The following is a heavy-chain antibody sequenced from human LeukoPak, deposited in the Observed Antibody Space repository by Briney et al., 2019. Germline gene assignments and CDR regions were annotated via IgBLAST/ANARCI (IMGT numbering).Heavy chain of an antibody. V-gene: IGHV1-69*05. D-gene: IGHD2-21*01. CDR2: IIPIFGTA. CDR1: GGTFSSYA. Sequence: SVKVSCKASGGTFSSYAISWVRQAPGQGLEWMGGIIPIFGTANYAQKFQDRVTITTDESTSTAYMELSSLRSEDTAVYYCARVSGGPYCGGDCYADYWGQGTLVTVSS. CDR3: ARVSGGPYCGGDCYADY. J-gene: IGHJ4*02.